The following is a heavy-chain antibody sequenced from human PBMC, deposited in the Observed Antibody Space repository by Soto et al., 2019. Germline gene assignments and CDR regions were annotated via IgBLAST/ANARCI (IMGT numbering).Heavy chain of an antibody. CDR3: ARTSSRSYFDY. CDR2: ISDYNGNT. Sequence: QVQLVQSGAEVKKPGASVKVSCKASGYTFTSYGISWVRQAPGQGLEWMGWISDYNGNTNYAQKLQGRVTMTTDTSTTTAYKELRSLRSDDTAVYYCARTSSRSYFDYRGQGTLVTVSS. V-gene: IGHV1-18*01. CDR1: GYTFTSYG. D-gene: IGHD6-13*01. J-gene: IGHJ4*02.